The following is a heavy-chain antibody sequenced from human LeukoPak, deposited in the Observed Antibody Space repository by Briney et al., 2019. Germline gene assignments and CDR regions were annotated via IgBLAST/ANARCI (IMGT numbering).Heavy chain of an antibody. D-gene: IGHD3-10*01. V-gene: IGHV4-59*01. J-gene: IGHJ6*02. CDR1: GGSISSYY. CDR2: IYYSGST. Sequence: SETLSLTCTVSGGSISSYYWSWIRQSPGKGLEWIGYIYYSGSTNYNPSLKSRVTISVDTSKNQFSLKLSSVTAADTAVYYCARGYGSGSYSYYYGMDVWGQGTTVTVSS. CDR3: ARGYGSGSYSYYYGMDV.